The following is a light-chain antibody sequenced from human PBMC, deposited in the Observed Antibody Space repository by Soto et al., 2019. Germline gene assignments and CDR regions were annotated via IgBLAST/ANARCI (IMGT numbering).Light chain of an antibody. J-gene: IGKJ1*01. CDR3: QHYNNWPPAWT. V-gene: IGKV3-15*01. CDR1: QSVGSN. CDR2: GAS. Sequence: EIVMTQSPATLSVSPGERATLSCRASQSVGSNLAWYQQKPGQAPRLLIYGASTRATGIPARFSGSGSGTEFTLTISSLQSEDFALYYCQHYNNWPPAWTFGQGTKVNIK.